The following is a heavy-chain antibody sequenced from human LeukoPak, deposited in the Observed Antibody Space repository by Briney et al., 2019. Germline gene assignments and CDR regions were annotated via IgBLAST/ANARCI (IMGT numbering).Heavy chain of an antibody. D-gene: IGHD3-10*01. CDR1: EF. CDR2: ISDSGSTI. J-gene: IGHJ4*02. V-gene: IGHV3-11*01. CDR3: AREMEGSYGSGTFFDL. Sequence: GGSLRLSCAASEFMSWIRQAPGKGLEWVSYISDSGSTIYYADSVKGRFTISRDNVKNSLYLQMIGLRAEDTAVYYCAREMEGSYGSGTFFDLWGQGNMVTVSS.